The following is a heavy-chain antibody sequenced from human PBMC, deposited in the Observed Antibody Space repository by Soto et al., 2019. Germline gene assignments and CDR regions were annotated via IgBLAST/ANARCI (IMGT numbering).Heavy chain of an antibody. D-gene: IGHD2-15*01. CDR3: ATLGIDIVGLPPYVMDV. Sequence: ASVKVSCKVSGYTLTELSMHWVRQAPGKGLEWMGGFDPEDGETIYAQKFQGRVTMTEDTSTDTAYMELSSLRSEDTAVYYCATLGIDIVGLPPYVMDVWGQGTTVTVSS. CDR1: GYTLTELS. CDR2: FDPEDGET. V-gene: IGHV1-24*01. J-gene: IGHJ6*02.